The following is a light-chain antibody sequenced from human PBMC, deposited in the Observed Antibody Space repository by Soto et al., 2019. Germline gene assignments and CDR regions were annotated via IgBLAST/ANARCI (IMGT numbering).Light chain of an antibody. Sequence: DIQMTQSPSSLSASVGDRVTITCRASQNIRVYLNWYQQKPVKAPKPLIYAASTFLSGVPARFSGSGSARDFTLTISSLQPEDFATDYCQQIYGTRYSFGQGTKVEI. CDR3: QQIYGTRYS. J-gene: IGKJ2*03. CDR1: QNIRVY. V-gene: IGKV1-39*01. CDR2: AAS.